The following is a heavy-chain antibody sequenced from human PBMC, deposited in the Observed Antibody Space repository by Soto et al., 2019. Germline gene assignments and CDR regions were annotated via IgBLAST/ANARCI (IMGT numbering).Heavy chain of an antibody. CDR2: INDDCICM. D-gene: IGHD1-1*01. Sequence: EVQLVESGGGLVQPGGSLRLSCAASGFTFSMYCMHWVRQVPGKGLEWVSRINDDCICMNYADSVKGRFTISRDNAKNTLYLPMKPLRGEYMGVYDCTRGPRPTSTGTGAFWGQGTLVTVSS. J-gene: IGHJ4*02. V-gene: IGHV3-74*01. CDR1: GFTFSMYC. CDR3: TRGPRPTSTGTGAF.